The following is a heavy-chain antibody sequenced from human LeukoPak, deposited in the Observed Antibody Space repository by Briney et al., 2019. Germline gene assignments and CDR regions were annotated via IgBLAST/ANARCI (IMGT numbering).Heavy chain of an antibody. J-gene: IGHJ3*02. Sequence: ASVKVSCKASGYTFTGYYMHWVRQAPGQGLEWMGWINPNSDDTKYAQKFQGRVTMTRDTSISTAYMELSRLKSDDTALYYCARGRGSGSYYAFDIWGQGTMVTVSS. V-gene: IGHV1-2*02. CDR3: ARGRGSGSYYAFDI. CDR1: GYTFTGYY. D-gene: IGHD3-10*01. CDR2: INPNSDDT.